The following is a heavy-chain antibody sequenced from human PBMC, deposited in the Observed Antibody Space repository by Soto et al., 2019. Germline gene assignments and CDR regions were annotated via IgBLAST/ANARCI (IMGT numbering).Heavy chain of an antibody. D-gene: IGHD3-22*01. J-gene: IGHJ4*02. CDR2: INPSGGST. CDR3: ARDRGNYDSSGYYYFDY. Sequence: GASLKVSCKASGYTFTSYYMHWVRQAPGQGLEWMGIINPSGGSTSYAQKFQGRVTMTRDTSTSTVYMELSSLRSEDTAVYYCARDRGNYDSSGYYYFDYWGQGTLVTVSS. V-gene: IGHV1-46*01. CDR1: GYTFTSYY.